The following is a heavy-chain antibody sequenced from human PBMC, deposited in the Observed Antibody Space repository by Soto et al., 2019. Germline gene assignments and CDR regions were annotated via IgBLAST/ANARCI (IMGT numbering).Heavy chain of an antibody. Sequence: SETLSLTCTVSGGSISSYYWSWIRQPPGKGLEWIGYIYYSGSTNYNPSLKSRVTISVDTSKNQFSLKLSSVTAADTAVYYCARDSGRATLYYYYGMDVWGQGTTVTVSS. CDR2: IYYSGST. V-gene: IGHV4-59*01. CDR1: GGSISSYY. CDR3: ARDSGRATLYYYYGMDV. D-gene: IGHD3-10*01. J-gene: IGHJ6*02.